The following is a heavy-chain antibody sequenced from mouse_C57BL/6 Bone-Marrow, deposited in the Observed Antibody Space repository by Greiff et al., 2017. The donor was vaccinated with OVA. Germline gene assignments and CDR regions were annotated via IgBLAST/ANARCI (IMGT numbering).Heavy chain of an antibody. J-gene: IGHJ1*03. Sequence: EVQLQQSGPELVKPGASVKISCKASGYTFTDYYMNWVKQSHGKSLEWIGDINPNNGGTSYNQKFKGKATLTVDKSSSTAYIELRSLTSEDSAVYYCARGATVAHYWYFDVWGTGTTVTVSS. CDR2: INPNNGGT. D-gene: IGHD1-1*01. CDR1: GYTFTDYY. CDR3: ARGATVAHYWYFDV. V-gene: IGHV1-26*01.